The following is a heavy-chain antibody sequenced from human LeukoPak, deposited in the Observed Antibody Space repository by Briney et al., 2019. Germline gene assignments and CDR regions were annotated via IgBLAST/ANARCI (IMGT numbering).Heavy chain of an antibody. CDR2: FDPEDGET. CDR3: ATITMVRGVRPPDDS. CDR1: GYTLTELC. Sequence: ASVKVCCKVSGYTLTELCMHWVRQAPGKGLEWMGGFDPEDGETIYAQKFQGRVTMTEDTSTDTAYMELSSLRSEDTAVYYCATITMVRGVRPPDDSWGQGTLVTVPS. D-gene: IGHD3-10*01. J-gene: IGHJ4*02. V-gene: IGHV1-24*01.